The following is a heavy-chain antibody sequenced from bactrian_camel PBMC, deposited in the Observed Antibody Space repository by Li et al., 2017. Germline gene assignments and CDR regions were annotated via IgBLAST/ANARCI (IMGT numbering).Heavy chain of an antibody. CDR3: TYRVPYNIAND. Sequence: VQLVESGGGLVQPGGSLRLSCVASGFMFSRNAMAWVRQAPGRPLEWVSGIDHEGDDKYYADSVKGRFTISRDNAKNTLYLQLNSLTREDSAMYYCTYRVPYNIANDWGRGTQVTVS. J-gene: IGHJ4*01. V-gene: IGHV3S31*01. CDR1: GFMFSRNA. CDR2: IDHEGDDK. D-gene: IGHD2*01.